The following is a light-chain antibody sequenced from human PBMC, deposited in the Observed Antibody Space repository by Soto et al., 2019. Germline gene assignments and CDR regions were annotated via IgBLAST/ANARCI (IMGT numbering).Light chain of an antibody. J-gene: IGKJ5*01. Sequence: EIVLTQSPGTLSLSPGERATLSCRVSQSLSSSYLAWYQQKPGQAPRLLIFGSFSRATGIPDRFSGSGSGTDFTLTISRLEPEDSAVYYCQHYGTLITFGQGTRLEIK. V-gene: IGKV3-20*01. CDR2: GSF. CDR3: QHYGTLIT. CDR1: QSLSSSY.